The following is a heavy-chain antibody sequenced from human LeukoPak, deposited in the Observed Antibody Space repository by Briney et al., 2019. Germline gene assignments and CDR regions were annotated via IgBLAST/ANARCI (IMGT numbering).Heavy chain of an antibody. D-gene: IGHD3-9*01. CDR1: GFTFNNYA. CDR2: ISGSGGST. CDR3: AKDLSGYSTTWSPGYMDV. J-gene: IGHJ6*03. V-gene: IGHV3-23*01. Sequence: GGSLRLSCAASGFTFNNYAMSWVRQAPGKGLEWVSAISGSGGSTYYADSVKGRFTISRDNSKNTLSLRLDSLRPDDTAVYYCAKDLSGYSTTWSPGYMDVWGEGTTVIVSS.